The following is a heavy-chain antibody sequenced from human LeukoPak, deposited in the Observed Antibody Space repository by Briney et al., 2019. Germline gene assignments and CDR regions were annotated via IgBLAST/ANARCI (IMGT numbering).Heavy chain of an antibody. V-gene: IGHV4-31*03. CDR2: IYYSGST. CDR3: ARWTALTTWVDY. CDR1: GGSISSGGYY. J-gene: IGHJ4*02. Sequence: SQTLSLTCTVSGGSISSGGYYWSWIRQHPGKGLEWIGYIYYSGSTYYNPSLKSRVTISVDTSKNQFSLRLSSVTAADTAVYFCARWTALTTWVDYWGQGTLATVSS. D-gene: IGHD3/OR15-3a*01.